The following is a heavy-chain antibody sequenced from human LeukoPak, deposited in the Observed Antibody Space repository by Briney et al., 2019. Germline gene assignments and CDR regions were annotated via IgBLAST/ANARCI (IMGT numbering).Heavy chain of an antibody. CDR2: IKSDGSYT. J-gene: IGHJ4*02. D-gene: IGHD4-23*01. V-gene: IGHV3-74*01. CDR3: ATFSGNGFRSGNY. Sequence: GGSLRLSCAASGFTFSNAWMNWVRQAPGKGLEWVSRIKSDGSYTDHVDSVRGRFTISRDNAKNTLYLQMNGLRAEDTAVYYCATFSGNGFRSGNYWGQGTLVTVSS. CDR1: GFTFSNAW.